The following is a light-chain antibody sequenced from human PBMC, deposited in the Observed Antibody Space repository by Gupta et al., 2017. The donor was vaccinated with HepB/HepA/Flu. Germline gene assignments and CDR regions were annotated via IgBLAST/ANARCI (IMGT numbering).Light chain of an antibody. CDR1: QDISNY. CDR3: QQYDSLLT. J-gene: IGKJ4*01. CDR2: DAS. V-gene: IGKV1-33*01. Sequence: DIQMTQSPSSPSASVGDRVTITCQASQDISNYLNWYQQKPGKAPKLLIYDASNLETGVPSRFSGGGSGTDFTFTISSLQPEDIATYYCQQYDSLLTFGGGTKVEVK.